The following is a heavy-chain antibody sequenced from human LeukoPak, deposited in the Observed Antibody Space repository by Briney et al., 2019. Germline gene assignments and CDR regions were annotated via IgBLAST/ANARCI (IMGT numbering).Heavy chain of an antibody. CDR3: ARDNRYYDSSGYPFPTGYYFDY. J-gene: IGHJ4*02. CDR1: GGSISSYY. CDR2: IYYSGST. D-gene: IGHD3-22*01. V-gene: IGHV4-59*01. Sequence: SQTLSLTCTVPGGSISSYYWSWIRQPPGKGLEWIGYIYYSGSTNYNPSLKSRVTISVDTSKNQFSLKLSSVTAADTAVYYCARDNRYYDSSGYPFPTGYYFDYWGQGTLVTVSS.